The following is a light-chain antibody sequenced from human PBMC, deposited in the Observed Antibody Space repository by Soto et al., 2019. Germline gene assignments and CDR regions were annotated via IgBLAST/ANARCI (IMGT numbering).Light chain of an antibody. CDR1: QSVSSSY. CDR2: GAS. V-gene: IGKV3-20*01. CDR3: QQYGSSPWT. Sequence: EIVLTQSPGNLSLSPGERATLSCMASQSVSSSYLAWYQQKPGQAPRLLIYGASSRATGIPDRFSGSGSGTDFTLTISRLEPEDFAVYYCQQYGSSPWTFGQGTKVDIK. J-gene: IGKJ1*01.